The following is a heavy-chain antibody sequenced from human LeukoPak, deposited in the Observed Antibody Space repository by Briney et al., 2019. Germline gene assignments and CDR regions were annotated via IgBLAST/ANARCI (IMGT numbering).Heavy chain of an antibody. CDR3: ARTVVNYFDY. CDR2: IYYSGST. CDR1: GDSISTNHW. J-gene: IGHJ4*02. Sequence: SEALSLTCAVSGDSISTNHWWSWVRQPPGKGLEWIGSIYYSGSTYYNPSLKSRVTISVDTSKNQFSLKLSSVTAADTAVYYCARTVVNYFDYWGQGTLVTVSS. V-gene: IGHV4-39*01.